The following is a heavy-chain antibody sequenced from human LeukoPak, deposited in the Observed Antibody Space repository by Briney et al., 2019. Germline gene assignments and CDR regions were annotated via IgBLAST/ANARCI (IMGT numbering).Heavy chain of an antibody. CDR3: AREGYYSGMDV. CDR2: IGTTGDT. CDR1: GFTFSSYD. J-gene: IGHJ6*02. V-gene: IGHV3-13*04. Sequence: SGGSLRLSCAASGFTFSSYDMHWVRQPTGKGLEWVSGIGTTGDTYYPGSVKGRFTISRENAKNSLYLQMNSLRAEDTAVYYCAREGYYSGMDVWGQGTTVTVSS.